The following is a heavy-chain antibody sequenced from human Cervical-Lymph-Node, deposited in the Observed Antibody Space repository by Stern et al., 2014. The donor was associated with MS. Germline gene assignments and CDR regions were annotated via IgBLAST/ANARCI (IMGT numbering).Heavy chain of an antibody. CDR3: AAEQGAVAAYYYYYGMDV. Sequence: HLVESGPEVKKPGTSVKVSCKASGFTFTSSAVQWVRQARGQRLEWIGWIVVGSGNTNYAQKFQERVTITRDMSTSTAYMELSSLRSEDTAVYYCAAEQGAVAAYYYYYGMDVWGQGTTVTVSS. V-gene: IGHV1-58*01. CDR1: GFTFTSSA. D-gene: IGHD6-19*01. J-gene: IGHJ6*02. CDR2: IVVGSGNT.